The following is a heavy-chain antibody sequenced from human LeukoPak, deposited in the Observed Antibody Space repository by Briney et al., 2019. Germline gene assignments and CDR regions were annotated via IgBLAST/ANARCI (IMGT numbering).Heavy chain of an antibody. D-gene: IGHD1-26*01. J-gene: IGHJ4*02. CDR3: AISVYSGSSDY. CDR2: ISSSSSSYT. V-gene: IGHV3-11*03. CDR1: GFTFSDCY. Sequence: GGSLRLSCAASGFTFSDCYMSWIRQAPGKWLEWGSYISSSSSSYTNYADSVKGRFTISRDNAKNSLYLQMNSLRAEDTAVYYCAISVYSGSSDYWGQGTLVTVSS.